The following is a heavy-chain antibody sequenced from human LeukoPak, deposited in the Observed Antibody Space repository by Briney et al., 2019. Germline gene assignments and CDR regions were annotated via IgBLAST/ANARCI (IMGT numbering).Heavy chain of an antibody. CDR3: SRGWGIAPAGMVSVDYFDY. Sequence: KPSETPPPTASDPGDPISGCDRGLLRQPPGKGLEWIGYIYYSGSTNYNPSLKSRVTISVDTSKNQFSLKLSSVTAPDTAVYYCSRGWGIAPAGMVSVDYFDYWGQGTLVTVSS. CDR2: IYYSGST. D-gene: IGHD6-13*01. J-gene: IGHJ4*02. V-gene: IGHV4-59*01. CDR1: GDPISGCD.